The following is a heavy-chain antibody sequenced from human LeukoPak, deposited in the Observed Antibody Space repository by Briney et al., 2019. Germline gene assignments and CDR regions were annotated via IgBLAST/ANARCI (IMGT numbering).Heavy chain of an antibody. V-gene: IGHV1-18*04. J-gene: IGHJ4*02. CDR2: ISAYNRDT. D-gene: IGHD6-13*01. CDR1: GYTYTNHG. Sequence: ASVKVSCKASGYTYTNHGITWVRQAPGQGLEWMGWISAYNRDTKYAQNLQGRVTFITESSTSTAYMELRSLGSDDTAVYYCARDPSNTSGWSPYFDSWGQGTLVTVSA. CDR3: ARDPSNTSGWSPYFDS.